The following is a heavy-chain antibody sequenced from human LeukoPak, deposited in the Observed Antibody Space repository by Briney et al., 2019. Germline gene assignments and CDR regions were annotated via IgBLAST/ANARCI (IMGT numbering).Heavy chain of an antibody. Sequence: ASVKVSCKASGYTFTSYDINWVRQATGQGLEWMGWMNPNSGNTGYAQKFQGRVTMIRNTSISTAYMELSSLRSEDTAVYYCASWFYDSSGYYFSGFDPWGQGTLVTVSS. CDR1: GYTFTSYD. CDR3: ASWFYDSSGYYFSGFDP. V-gene: IGHV1-8*01. D-gene: IGHD3-22*01. J-gene: IGHJ5*02. CDR2: MNPNSGNT.